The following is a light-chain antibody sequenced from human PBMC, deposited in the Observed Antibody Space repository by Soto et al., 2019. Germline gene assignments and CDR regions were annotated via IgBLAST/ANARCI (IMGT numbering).Light chain of an antibody. V-gene: IGLV1-44*01. J-gene: IGLJ3*02. Sequence: QSVLTKPPSASGTPGQRVSISCSGGRSNIGSNLVSWYQQLPGTAPKLLLYFNDQRPSGVPDRFSGSKSGTSASLAVSELQSEDEADYFCASWDDSLEGVLFGGGTKLTVL. CDR1: RSNIGSNL. CDR3: ASWDDSLEGVL. CDR2: FND.